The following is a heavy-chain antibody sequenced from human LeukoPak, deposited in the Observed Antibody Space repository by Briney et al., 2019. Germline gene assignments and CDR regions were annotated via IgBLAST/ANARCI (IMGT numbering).Heavy chain of an antibody. J-gene: IGHJ4*02. Sequence: PGGSLRLSCAASRFSISNFWMHWVRQAPGKGLVWVSRINSDGSSTTYADSVKGRFTISRDNAKNTLYLQANSLRAEDTAVYYCARGAARCSGGHCYPDWGRGTLVTVSS. D-gene: IGHD2-15*01. V-gene: IGHV3-74*01. CDR3: ARGAARCSGGHCYPD. CDR1: RFSISNFW. CDR2: INSDGSST.